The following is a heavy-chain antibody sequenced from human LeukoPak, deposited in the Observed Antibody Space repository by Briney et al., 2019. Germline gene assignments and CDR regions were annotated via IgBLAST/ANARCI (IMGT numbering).Heavy chain of an antibody. CDR1: GFTFSSYA. J-gene: IGHJ4*02. Sequence: GGSLRLSCAASGFTFSSYAMHWVRQAPGKGLEWVAVISYDGSNKYYADSVKGRFTISRDNSKNTLYLQMNSLRAEDTAVYYCAKAPPSSPYYYDSSGYSGPPDYWGQGTLVTVSS. CDR3: AKAPPSSPYYYDSSGYSGPPDY. D-gene: IGHD3-22*01. V-gene: IGHV3-30-3*01. CDR2: ISYDGSNK.